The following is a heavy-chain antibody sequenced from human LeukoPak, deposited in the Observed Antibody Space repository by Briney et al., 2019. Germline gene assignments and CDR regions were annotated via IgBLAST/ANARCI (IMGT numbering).Heavy chain of an antibody. CDR3: ARGGANSYGSDY. CDR2: IIPILGIA. CDR1: GGTFSIYA. V-gene: IGHV1-69*04. J-gene: IGHJ4*02. Sequence: ASVKVSFKASGGTFSIYAISWVRQAPGQGLEWMGRIIPILGIANYAQKFQGRVTITADKSTSTAYMELSSLRSEDTAVYYCARGGANSYGSDYWGQGTLVTVSS. D-gene: IGHD5-18*01.